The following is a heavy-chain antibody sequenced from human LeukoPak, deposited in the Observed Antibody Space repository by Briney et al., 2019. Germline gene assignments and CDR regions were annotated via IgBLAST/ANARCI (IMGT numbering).Heavy chain of an antibody. CDR2: ISAYNGNT. J-gene: IGHJ4*02. CDR1: GYIFTSYG. Sequence: ASVKVSCKASGYIFTSYGISWVRQAPGQGLEWMGWISAYNGNTKYAQKLQGRVTMTTDTSTSTAYMELRSLRSDDTAVYWCARGYYDSSGYDPGLGYWGQGTLVTVSP. D-gene: IGHD3-22*01. V-gene: IGHV1-18*01. CDR3: ARGYYDSSGYDPGLGY.